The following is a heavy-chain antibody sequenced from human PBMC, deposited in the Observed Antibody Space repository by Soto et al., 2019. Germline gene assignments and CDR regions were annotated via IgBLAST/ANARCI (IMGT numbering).Heavy chain of an antibody. CDR3: AKEFLRWVFHQYGMDV. D-gene: IGHD4-17*01. J-gene: IGHJ6*02. V-gene: IGHV3-30*18. CDR1: GFTFSSYG. Sequence: QVQLVESGGGVVQPGRPLRLSCAASGFTFSSYGMHWVRQAPGKGLEWVALISYDGNDAYYADSVKGRFTISRDNSKNTMFLQMNSLRFADTAVYYCAKEFLRWVFHQYGMDVWGQGTTVTVSS. CDR2: ISYDGNDA.